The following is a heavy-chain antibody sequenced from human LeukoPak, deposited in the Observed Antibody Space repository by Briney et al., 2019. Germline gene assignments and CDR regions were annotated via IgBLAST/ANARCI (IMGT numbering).Heavy chain of an antibody. Sequence: TSETLSLTCTVFGGSISSYYWSWIRQPPGKGLEWIGYIYYSGSTNYNPSLKSRVTISVDTSKNQFSLKLSSVTAADTAVYYCARYGGYGYDSSGYYSAGLSDPWGQGTLVTVSS. CDR3: ARYGGYGYDSSGYYSAGLSDP. V-gene: IGHV4-59*08. D-gene: IGHD3-22*01. CDR1: GGSISSYY. CDR2: IYYSGST. J-gene: IGHJ5*02.